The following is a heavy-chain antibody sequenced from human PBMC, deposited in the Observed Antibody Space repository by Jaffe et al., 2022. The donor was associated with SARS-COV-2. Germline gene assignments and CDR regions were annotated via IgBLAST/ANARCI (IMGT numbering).Heavy chain of an antibody. J-gene: IGHJ4*02. CDR2: MNPNSGNT. CDR1: GYTFTSYD. CDR3: ARNRRIMITFEWGGGPYYFDY. D-gene: IGHD3-16*01. V-gene: IGHV1-8*01. Sequence: QVQLVQSGAEVKKPGASVKVSCKASGYTFTSYDINWVRQATGQGLEWMGWMNPNSGNTGYAQKFQGRVTMTRNTSISTAYMELSSLRSEDTAVYYCARNRRIMITFEWGGGPYYFDYWGQGTLVTVSS.